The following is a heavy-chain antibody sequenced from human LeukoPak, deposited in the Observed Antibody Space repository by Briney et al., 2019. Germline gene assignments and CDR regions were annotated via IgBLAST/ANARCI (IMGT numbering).Heavy chain of an antibody. CDR3: ASGYYDSSGYGDPYWYFDL. J-gene: IGHJ2*01. D-gene: IGHD3-22*01. Sequence: SETLSLTCTVSGGSISSYYWSWLRQPPGKGLEWIGYICYSGSTNYNPSLKSRVTISVDTSKNQFSLKLSSVTAADTAVYYCASGYYDSSGYGDPYWYFDLWGRGTLVTVSS. CDR2: ICYSGST. V-gene: IGHV4-59*01. CDR1: GGSISSYY.